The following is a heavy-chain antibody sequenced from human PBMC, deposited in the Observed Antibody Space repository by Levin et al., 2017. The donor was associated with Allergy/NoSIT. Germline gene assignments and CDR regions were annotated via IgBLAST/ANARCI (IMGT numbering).Heavy chain of an antibody. D-gene: IGHD2-2*02. J-gene: IGHJ4*01. CDR2: LYHSGST. CDR3: ERGRYRRGVTVYSDY. V-gene: IGHV4-31*03. CDR1: GGSTNSGSYY. Sequence: SETLSLTCTVSGGSTNSGSYYWSWIRQHPGKGLEWIGNLYHSGSTYYNPSLKSRVTISTDTSKNHFSLNMTSLTAADTAVYFCERGRYRRGVTVYSDYLGQGTRVTVSS.